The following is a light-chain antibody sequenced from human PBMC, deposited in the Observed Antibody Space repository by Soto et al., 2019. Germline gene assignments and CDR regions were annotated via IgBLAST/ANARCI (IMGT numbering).Light chain of an antibody. J-gene: IGKJ2*01. CDR3: QQLSHYPYT. CDR2: DSS. Sequence: DIQLTQSPSFLSASVEDRVTISCRARYDLSSSLAWYQQEPGKPPKLLIYDSSTLQTGVPSRFTGSGSGRKFTLTISGLQFGDFATYFCQQLSHYPYTFGQGTKLEI. CDR1: YDLSSS. V-gene: IGKV1-9*01.